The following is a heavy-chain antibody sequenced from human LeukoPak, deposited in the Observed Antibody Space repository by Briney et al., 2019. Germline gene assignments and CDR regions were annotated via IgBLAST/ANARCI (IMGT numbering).Heavy chain of an antibody. CDR1: GYSFTSYW. Sequence: GESLKISCKGSGYSFTSYWIGWVHQMPGKGLEWMGIIYPGDSDTRYSPSFQGQVTISADKSISTAYLQWSSLKASDTAMYYCARQVTSVGIAGKRLDPWGQGTLVTVSS. CDR3: ARQVTSVGIAGKRLDP. CDR2: IYPGDSDT. J-gene: IGHJ5*02. D-gene: IGHD1-20*01. V-gene: IGHV5-51*07.